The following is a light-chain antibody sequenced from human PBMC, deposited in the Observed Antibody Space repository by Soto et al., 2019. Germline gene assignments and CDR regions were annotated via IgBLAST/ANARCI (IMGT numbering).Light chain of an antibody. CDR1: SSDVGGYNY. J-gene: IGLJ2*01. Sequence: QSALTQPASVSGSPGQSITISRAGTSSDVGGYNYVSWYQQHPGKAPKLMIYEVSNRPSGVSNRFSGSKSGNTASLTISGLQAVDEADYYCSSYTSITAHVVFGGGTKVTVL. CDR2: EVS. V-gene: IGLV2-14*01. CDR3: SSYTSITAHVV.